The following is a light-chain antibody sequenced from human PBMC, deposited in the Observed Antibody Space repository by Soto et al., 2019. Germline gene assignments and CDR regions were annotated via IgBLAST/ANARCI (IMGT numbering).Light chain of an antibody. J-gene: IGKJ4*01. V-gene: IGKV1-27*01. CDR2: AAS. Sequence: DIQMTQSPASLSASVGDRVTITCRASQGISNYLAWYQQKPGKVPKLLIYAASTLQSGVQSRFSGIGSGTDFTLTISSLQPEDVATYYWQKYNSAPLTVGGGTKVEIK. CDR3: QKYNSAPLT. CDR1: QGISNY.